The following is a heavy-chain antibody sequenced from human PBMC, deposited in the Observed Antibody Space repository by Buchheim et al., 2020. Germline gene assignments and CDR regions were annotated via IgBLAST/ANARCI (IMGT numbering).Heavy chain of an antibody. J-gene: IGHJ4*02. CDR2: IKSKTDGGTT. CDR3: TTGLAAAYRSSDYYFDY. D-gene: IGHD6-13*01. CDR1: GFTFSNAW. V-gene: IGHV3-15*01. Sequence: EVQLVESGGGLVKPWGSLRLPCAASGFTFSNAWMSWVRQAPGKGLEWVGRIKSKTDGGTTDYAAPVKGRFTISRDDSKNKLYLQMNSLKTEDTAVYYCTTGLAAAYRSSDYYFDYWGQGTL.